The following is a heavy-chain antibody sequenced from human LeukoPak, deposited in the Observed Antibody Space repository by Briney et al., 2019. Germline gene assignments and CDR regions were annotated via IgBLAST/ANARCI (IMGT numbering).Heavy chain of an antibody. V-gene: IGHV1-2*02. CDR2: INPNSGGT. CDR1: GYTFTGYY. D-gene: IGHD2-21*02. Sequence: GASVKVSCKASGYTFTGYYTHWVRQAPGQGLEWMGWINPNSGGTNYAQKFQGRVTMTRDTSISTAYMELSRLRSDDTAVYYCASGERVVTAIPGYYFDYWGQGTLVTVSS. CDR3: ASGERVVTAIPGYYFDY. J-gene: IGHJ4*02.